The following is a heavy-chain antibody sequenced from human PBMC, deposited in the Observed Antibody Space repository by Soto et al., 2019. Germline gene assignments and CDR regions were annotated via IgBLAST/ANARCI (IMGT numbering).Heavy chain of an antibody. J-gene: IGHJ4*02. V-gene: IGHV4-39*01. CDR3: ARGHGGITVFGAPGHFDY. CDR2: MSYSGSA. Sequence: LGTLSLPCSVFGGSISSSSHYWGWIRQAPGKGLEWIGSMSYSGSAYYNPSLKSRVTLFVDMSKNQVSLKLSSVTAADTAMYYCARGHGGITVFGAPGHFDYWGQGTRVTVSS. D-gene: IGHD3-3*01. CDR1: GGSISSSSHY.